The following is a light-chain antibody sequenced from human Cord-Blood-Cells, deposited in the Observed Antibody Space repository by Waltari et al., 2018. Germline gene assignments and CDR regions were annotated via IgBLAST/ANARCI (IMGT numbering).Light chain of an antibody. V-gene: IGLV2-14*01. Sequence: QSALTQPASVSGSPGQSITISCPGTSSDVGGYNYVSCYQQHPGKAPKLMIYDVSNRPSGVSNRFSGSKSGNTASLTISGLQAEDEADYYCSSYTSSSTVVFGGWTKLTVL. CDR1: SSDVGGYNY. J-gene: IGLJ2*01. CDR3: SSYTSSSTVV. CDR2: DVS.